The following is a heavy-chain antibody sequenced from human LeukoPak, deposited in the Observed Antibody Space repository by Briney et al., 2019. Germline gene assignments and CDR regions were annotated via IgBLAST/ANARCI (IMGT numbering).Heavy chain of an antibody. CDR3: ATGTHYDLLPY. CDR2: FDPGSGEI. CDR1: GYSITELS. D-gene: IGHD3-9*01. Sequence: PGASVKVSCKVSGYSITELSTHWVRQAPGKGLEWMGGFDPGSGEIIYEQKFQGRVTMTEDTSTDTACMELSSLRSEDTALYYCATGTHYDLLPYWGQGTLVTLSS. V-gene: IGHV1-24*01. J-gene: IGHJ4*02.